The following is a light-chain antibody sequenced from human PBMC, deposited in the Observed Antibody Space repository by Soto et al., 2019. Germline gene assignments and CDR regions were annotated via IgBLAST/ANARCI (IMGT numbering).Light chain of an antibody. Sequence: DIQMTQSPSTLSASVGDGVTITCRASQSISSWLAWYQQKPGKAPKLLIYDASSLESGVPSRFSGSGSGTEFTLTISSLQPDDFAPYYCQQYNSYAWTFGQGTRLEIK. V-gene: IGKV1-5*01. CDR1: QSISSW. J-gene: IGKJ5*01. CDR2: DAS. CDR3: QQYNSYAWT.